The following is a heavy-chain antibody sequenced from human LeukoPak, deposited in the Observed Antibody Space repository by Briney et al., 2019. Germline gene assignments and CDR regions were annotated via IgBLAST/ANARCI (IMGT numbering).Heavy chain of an antibody. V-gene: IGHV3-23*01. CDR3: AKGSGDTGYYFDD. D-gene: IGHD3-10*01. Sequence: PGGSLRVSCAASGFTFSSYAMGWVRQAPGKGLEWVSSIRIDGDSSYYADSVKGRFTISRDNSKTTLYLEMNSLRAEDTALYYCAKGSGDTGYYFDDWGQGTLVTVSS. CDR1: GFTFSSYA. CDR2: IRIDGDSS. J-gene: IGHJ4*02.